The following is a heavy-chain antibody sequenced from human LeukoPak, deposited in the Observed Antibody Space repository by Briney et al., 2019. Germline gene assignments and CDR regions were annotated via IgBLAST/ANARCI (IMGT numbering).Heavy chain of an antibody. Sequence: ASVKVSCKASGGTFSSYAISWVRQAPGQGLEWMGGIIPIFGTANYAQKFQGRVTITADESTSTAYMELSRLRSDDTAVYYCARSISSKYFDYWGQGTLVTVSS. CDR3: ARSISSKYFDY. V-gene: IGHV1-69*01. CDR2: IIPIFGTA. J-gene: IGHJ4*02. D-gene: IGHD5-24*01. CDR1: GGTFSSYA.